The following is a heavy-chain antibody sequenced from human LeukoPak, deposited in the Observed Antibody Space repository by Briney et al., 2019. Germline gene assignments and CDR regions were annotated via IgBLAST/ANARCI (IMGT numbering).Heavy chain of an antibody. CDR1: GYNFNSYW. Sequence: GESLRISCKGSGYNFNSYWIGWVRQMPGRGLEWMGIIYPGDSDTRYSPSFQGQVTISADKSISTAYLQWSSLKASDTAIYYCARHQIVGATRSPFDYWGQGTLVTVSS. CDR3: ARHQIVGATRSPFDY. D-gene: IGHD1-26*01. CDR2: IYPGDSDT. V-gene: IGHV5-51*01. J-gene: IGHJ4*02.